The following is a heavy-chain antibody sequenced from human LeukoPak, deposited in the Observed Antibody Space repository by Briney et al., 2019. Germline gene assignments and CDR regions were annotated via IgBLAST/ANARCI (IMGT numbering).Heavy chain of an antibody. Sequence: GGSLRLSCTASGFTFSRYWMTWVRQAPGKGLEWVANIKEDGSAKYYVDSMKGRFTISRDNAKNSLYLQINSLRAEDTAVYYCARDSPGYGGYSYWGQGALVTVSS. CDR1: GFTFSRYW. CDR2: IKEDGSAK. V-gene: IGHV3-7*04. CDR3: ARDSPGYGGYSY. D-gene: IGHD5-12*01. J-gene: IGHJ4*02.